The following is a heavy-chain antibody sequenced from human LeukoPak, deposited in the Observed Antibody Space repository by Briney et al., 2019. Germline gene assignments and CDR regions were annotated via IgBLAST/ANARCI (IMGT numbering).Heavy chain of an antibody. D-gene: IGHD2-2*01. Sequence: SVKVSYKASGGTFNSYAISWVRQAPGQGREWMGGIIPNFGTANYAQKFQGRVTITADESTSTAYMELSSLRSEDTAVYYCARSRYCSSTSCYRRNYYFDYWGQGTLVTVSS. CDR2: IIPNFGTA. CDR3: ARSRYCSSTSCYRRNYYFDY. CDR1: GGTFNSYA. J-gene: IGHJ4*02. V-gene: IGHV1-69*13.